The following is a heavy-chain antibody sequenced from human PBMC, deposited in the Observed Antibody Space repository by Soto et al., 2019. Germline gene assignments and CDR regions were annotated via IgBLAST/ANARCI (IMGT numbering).Heavy chain of an antibody. J-gene: IGHJ4*02. CDR1: AASFSSYG. Sequence: QVQLVQSGGEVKEPGSAVKVSCKAPAASFSSYGISWVRQAPGQGLEWMGGTIPIFGTTNYAEKFQGRVTITADESTNTAYMELSSLRSEDTALYYCARVFPDGWVEPGVVRGYLDTWGRGTLVTVSS. D-gene: IGHD3-3*01. CDR3: ARVFPDGWVEPGVVRGYLDT. V-gene: IGHV1-69*01. CDR2: TIPIFGTT.